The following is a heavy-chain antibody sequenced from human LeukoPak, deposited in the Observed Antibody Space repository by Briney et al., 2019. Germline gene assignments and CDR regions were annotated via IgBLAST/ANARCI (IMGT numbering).Heavy chain of an antibody. D-gene: IGHD6-19*01. V-gene: IGHV3-33*01. J-gene: IGHJ3*02. CDR3: AGDSLSAGHRAFDI. CDR1: GFTFSSYG. Sequence: GGSLRLSCAASGFTFSSYGMHWVRQAPGKGLEWVAVIWYDGSNKYYADSVKGRFTISRDNSKNTLYLQMNSLRAEDTAVYYCAGDSLSAGHRAFDIWGQGTMVTVSS. CDR2: IWYDGSNK.